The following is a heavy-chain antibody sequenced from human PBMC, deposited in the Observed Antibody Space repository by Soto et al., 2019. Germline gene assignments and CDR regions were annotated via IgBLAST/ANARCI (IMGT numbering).Heavy chain of an antibody. V-gene: IGHV3-21*05. CDR3: ARDGFPPGIAVAGNFDY. D-gene: IGHD6-19*01. CDR2: ISSSSSYI. CDR1: GFTFSSYS. Sequence: GGSLRLSCAASGFTFSSYSMNWVRQAPGKGLEWVSYISSSSSYIYYADSVKGRFTISRDNAKNSLYLQMNSLRAEDTAVYYCARDGFPPGIAVAGNFDYWGQGTLVTVSS. J-gene: IGHJ4*02.